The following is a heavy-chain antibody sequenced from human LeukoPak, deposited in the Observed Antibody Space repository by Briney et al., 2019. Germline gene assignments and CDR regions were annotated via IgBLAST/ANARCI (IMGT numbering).Heavy chain of an antibody. CDR2: INSDGSST. D-gene: IGHD5-24*01. Sequence: PGGSLSLSCGASGFTFSSYCMHWVRQAPGKGLVWVSRINSDGSSTSYADSVKGRFTISRDNAKNTVYLQMNSLSAEDAAVYYCVKDDGWVQYANWGQGTLVTVSS. CDR1: GFTFSSYC. J-gene: IGHJ4*02. CDR3: VKDDGWVQYAN. V-gene: IGHV3-74*01.